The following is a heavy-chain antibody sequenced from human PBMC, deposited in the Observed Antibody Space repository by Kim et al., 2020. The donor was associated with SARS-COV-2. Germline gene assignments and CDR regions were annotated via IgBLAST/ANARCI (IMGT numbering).Heavy chain of an antibody. CDR3: ATTYYYDSSGYYWINAFDI. J-gene: IGHJ3*02. Sequence: SETLSLTCTVSGGSISSSSYYWGWIRQPPGKGLEWIGSIYYSGSTYYNPSLKSRVTISVDTSKNQFSLKLSSVTAADTAVYYCATTYYYDSSGYYWINAFDIWGQGTMVTVSS. D-gene: IGHD3-22*01. CDR2: IYYSGST. CDR1: GGSISSSSYY. V-gene: IGHV4-39*01.